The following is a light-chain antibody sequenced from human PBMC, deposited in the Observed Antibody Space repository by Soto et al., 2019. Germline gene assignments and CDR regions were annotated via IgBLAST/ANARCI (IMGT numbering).Light chain of an antibody. J-gene: IGKJ1*01. Sequence: EIVFTQSPGTLSLSPGERATLSCRASQSVSSTSLAWYQQKPGQAPRLLVYGASTRANGIPDRFSGSGSGTDLTLTISRVEPEDFALYDCQQYGSSTEWTFGQGTQVDIK. V-gene: IGKV3-20*01. CDR2: GAS. CDR3: QQYGSSTEWT. CDR1: QSVSSTS.